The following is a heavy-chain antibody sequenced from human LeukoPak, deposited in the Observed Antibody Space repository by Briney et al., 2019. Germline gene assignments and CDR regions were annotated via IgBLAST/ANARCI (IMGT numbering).Heavy chain of an antibody. CDR1: GYTFTNYA. J-gene: IGHJ4*02. D-gene: IGHD5-24*01. CDR3: ARDRERDGYNWGLSDY. Sequence: GASVKVSCKASGYTFTNYAISWVRQAPGQGLEWMGGIIPIFDTANYAQKFQGRVTITADESTSTAYMELSSLRSEDTAVYYCARDRERDGYNWGLSDYWGQGTLVTISS. CDR2: IIPIFDTA. V-gene: IGHV1-69*13.